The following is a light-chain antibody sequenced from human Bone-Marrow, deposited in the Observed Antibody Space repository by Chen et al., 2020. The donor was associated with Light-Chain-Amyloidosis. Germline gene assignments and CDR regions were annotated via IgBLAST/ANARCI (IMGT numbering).Light chain of an antibody. J-gene: IGLJ3*02. Sequence: SYVLTQPSSVSVAPGQTATIACGGNNIGATSVHWYQEPPGQAPLLVVYDDSDRPSGIPERLSGYNSGNTATLTISRVEAGDEADYYCQVWDRSSDRPVFGGGTKLTVL. V-gene: IGLV3-21*02. CDR1: NIGATS. CDR3: QVWDRSSDRPV. CDR2: DDS.